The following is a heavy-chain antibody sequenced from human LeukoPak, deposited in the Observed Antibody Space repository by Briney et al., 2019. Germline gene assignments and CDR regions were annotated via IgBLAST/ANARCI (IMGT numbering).Heavy chain of an antibody. CDR1: GGSVSSGSYY. V-gene: IGHV4-61*01. Sequence: SETLSLTCTVSGGSVSSGSYYWSWIRQPPGTGLEWIGYIYYSGSTNYNPSLKSRVTISVDTSKNQFSLKLSSVTAADTAVYYCASSHRRDGYTPDYWGQGTLVTVSS. D-gene: IGHD5-24*01. J-gene: IGHJ4*02. CDR2: IYYSGST. CDR3: ASSHRRDGYTPDY.